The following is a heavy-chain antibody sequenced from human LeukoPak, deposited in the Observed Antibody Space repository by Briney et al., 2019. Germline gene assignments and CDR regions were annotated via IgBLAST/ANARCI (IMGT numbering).Heavy chain of an antibody. Sequence: GRSLRLSCAASGFTFSSYAMHWVRQAPGKGLEWVAGISYDGSNKYYADSVKGRFTISRDNSKNTLYLQMNSLRAEDTAVYYCAREGFGEQWLVWEYFESRGEG. CDR1: GFTFSSYA. D-gene: IGHD6-19*01. J-gene: IGHJ4*02. CDR2: ISYDGSNK. CDR3: AREGFGEQWLVWEYFES. V-gene: IGHV3-30-3*01.